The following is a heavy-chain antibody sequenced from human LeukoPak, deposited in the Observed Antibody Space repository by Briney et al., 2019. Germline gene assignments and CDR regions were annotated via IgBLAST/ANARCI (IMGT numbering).Heavy chain of an antibody. Sequence: GSLRLSCAASGFTFSSYWMHWVRQAPGKGLVWVSRINSDGSSTSYADSVKGRFTISRDNAKNSLYLQMNSLRAEDTAVYYCAELGITMIGGVWGKGTTVTISS. J-gene: IGHJ6*04. CDR2: INSDGSST. V-gene: IGHV3-74*01. CDR1: GFTFSSYW. CDR3: AELGITMIGGV. D-gene: IGHD3-10*02.